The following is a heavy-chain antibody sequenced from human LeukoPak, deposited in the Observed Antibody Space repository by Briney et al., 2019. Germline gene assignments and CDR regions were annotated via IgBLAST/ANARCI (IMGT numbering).Heavy chain of an antibody. D-gene: IGHD1-26*01. CDR3: ARHFIVGATHFDY. CDR1: GGSISSYY. Sequence: PSETLSLTCTVSGGSISSYYWSWIRQPPGKGLEGIGYIYTSGSTNYNPSLKSRVTISVDTSKNQFSLKLSSVTAADTAVYYCARHFIVGATHFDYWGQGTLVTVSS. CDR2: IYTSGST. V-gene: IGHV4-4*09. J-gene: IGHJ4*02.